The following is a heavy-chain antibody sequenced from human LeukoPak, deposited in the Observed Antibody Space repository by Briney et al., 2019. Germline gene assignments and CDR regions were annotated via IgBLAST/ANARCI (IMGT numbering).Heavy chain of an antibody. V-gene: IGHV1-69*13. CDR2: IIPIFGTA. D-gene: IGHD2-15*01. CDR3: ASDNGSGGSYEFDY. CDR1: GGTFSSYA. Sequence: ASVKVSCKASGGTFSSYAISWVRQAPGQGLEWMGGIIPIFGTANYAQKFQGRVTITADESTSTAYMELSSLRSEDTAVYYCASDNGSGGSYEFDYWGQGTLVTVSS. J-gene: IGHJ4*02.